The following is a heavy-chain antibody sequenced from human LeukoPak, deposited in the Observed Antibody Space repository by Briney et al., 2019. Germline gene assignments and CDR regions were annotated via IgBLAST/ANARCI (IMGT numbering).Heavy chain of an antibody. D-gene: IGHD1-26*01. J-gene: IGHJ2*01. V-gene: IGHV3-49*03. CDR2: IRSKAYGGTT. CDR3: TTQRRRGATTSSWYFDL. Sequence: GGSLRLSCTASGFTFGDYAMSWFRQAPGKGLEWVGFIRSKAYGGTTEYAASAKGRFTISRDDSKSIAYLQMNSLKTEDTAVYYCTTQRRRGATTSSWYFDLWGRGTLVTVSS. CDR1: GFTFGDYA.